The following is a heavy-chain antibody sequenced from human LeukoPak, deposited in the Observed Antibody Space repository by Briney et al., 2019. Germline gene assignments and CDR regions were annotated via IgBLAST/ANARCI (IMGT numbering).Heavy chain of an antibody. V-gene: IGHV4-39*07. J-gene: IGHJ3*02. CDR1: GGSISSNNYY. CDR3: ARAPRAGGYDSIDAFDI. D-gene: IGHD5-12*01. Sequence: PSETLSLTCTVSGGSISSNNYYWGWIRQPPGKGLEWIGSIYYSGSTYYNPSLKSRVTISVDTSKNQFSLKLSSVTAADTAVYYCARAPRAGGYDSIDAFDIWGQGTMVTVSS. CDR2: IYYSGST.